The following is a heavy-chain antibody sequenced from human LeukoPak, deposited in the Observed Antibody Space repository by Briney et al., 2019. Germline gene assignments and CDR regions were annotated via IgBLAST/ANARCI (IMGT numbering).Heavy chain of an antibody. D-gene: IGHD3-3*01. V-gene: IGHV4-59*12. CDR3: ARVNEWLGRDAFDI. Sequence: SETLSLTCTVSGGSISSYYWSWIRQPPGKGLEWIGYIYYSGSTNYNPSLKSRVTISVDTSKNQFSLKLSSVTAADTAVYYCARVNEWLGRDAFDIWGQGTMVTVSS. J-gene: IGHJ3*02. CDR2: IYYSGST. CDR1: GGSISSYY.